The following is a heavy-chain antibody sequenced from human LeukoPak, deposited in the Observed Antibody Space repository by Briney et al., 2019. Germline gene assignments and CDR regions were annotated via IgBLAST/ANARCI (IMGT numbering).Heavy chain of an antibody. V-gene: IGHV3-48*02. CDR2: ITSNSAAI. Sequence: PGGSLRLSCAASGFTFSVYSMNWVRQPPGMGLEWVSYITSNSAAIQYADSVKGRFTISRDNAKNSLSLQMNSLRDEDTAVYYCARSVGGRFDYWGQGMLVTVSS. CDR3: ARSVGGRFDY. D-gene: IGHD3-16*01. CDR1: GFTFSVYS. J-gene: IGHJ4*02.